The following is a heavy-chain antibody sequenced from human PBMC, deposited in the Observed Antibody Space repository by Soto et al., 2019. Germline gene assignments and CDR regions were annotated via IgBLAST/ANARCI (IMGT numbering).Heavy chain of an antibody. D-gene: IGHD6-13*01. CDR2: INPNSGGT. CDR3: ARGPNGGIAAAEFDYYYYGMDV. Sequence: ASVKVSCKASGYTFTGYYMHWVRQAPGQGLEWMGWINPNSGGTNYAQKFQGWVTMTRDTSISTAYMELSRLRSDDTAVYYCARGPNGGIAAAEFDYYYYGMDVWGQGTTVPVSS. J-gene: IGHJ6*02. CDR1: GYTFTGYY. V-gene: IGHV1-2*04.